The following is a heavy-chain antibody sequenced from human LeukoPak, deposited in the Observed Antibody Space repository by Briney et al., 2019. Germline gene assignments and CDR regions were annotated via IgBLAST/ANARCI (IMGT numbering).Heavy chain of an antibody. CDR3: ARGGTYYYGSGSYYKRSYFDY. CDR2: INHSGST. D-gene: IGHD3-10*01. V-gene: IGHV4-34*01. J-gene: IGHJ4*02. Sequence: SETLSLTCAVYGGSFSGYYWSWLRQPPGKGLEWIGEINHSGSTNYNPSLKSRITISVDTSKNQFSLKLSSVTAADTAVYYCARGGTYYYGSGSYYKRSYFDYWGQGTLVTVSS. CDR1: GGSFSGYY.